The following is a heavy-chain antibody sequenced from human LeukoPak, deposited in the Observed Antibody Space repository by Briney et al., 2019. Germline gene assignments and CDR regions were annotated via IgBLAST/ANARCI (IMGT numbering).Heavy chain of an antibody. CDR1: GGSISSYY. D-gene: IGHD7-27*01. J-gene: IGHJ4*02. CDR3: ARRGNWGFFDY. Sequence: SETLSLTCTVSGGSISSYYWSWIRQPPGKGLEWIGYINTSGSTNYNPSLKSRVSIPLDTSRNQFSLKLTSVTAADTAVYYCARRGNWGFFDYWGQGILVSVSS. V-gene: IGHV4-4*09. CDR2: INTSGST.